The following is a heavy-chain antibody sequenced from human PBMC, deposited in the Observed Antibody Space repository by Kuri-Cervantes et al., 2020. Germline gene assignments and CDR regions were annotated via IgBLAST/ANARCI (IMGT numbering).Heavy chain of an antibody. Sequence: ASVKVSCKASGYTFTGYYMHWVRQAPGQGLEWMGWINPNSGGTNYAQKFQGRVTMTRDTSISTAYMELSRLRSDDTAVYYCARDRVGSGYFDYYYYGMDVWGQGTTVTVSS. CDR1: GYTFTGYY. CDR3: ARDRVGSGYFDYYYYGMDV. D-gene: IGHD3-22*01. CDR2: INPNSGGT. J-gene: IGHJ6*02. V-gene: IGHV1-2*02.